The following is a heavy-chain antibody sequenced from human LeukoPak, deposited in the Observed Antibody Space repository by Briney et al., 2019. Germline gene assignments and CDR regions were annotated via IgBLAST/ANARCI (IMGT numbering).Heavy chain of an antibody. CDR1: GFTFSSYA. Sequence: AGGSLRLSCAASGFTFSSYAMSWVRQAPRKGLEWVSSISGSGGSTHYADSVKGRFTISRDNSKNTLYLQMNSLRVEDTAVYYCAKDDSGSGTFGYWGQGTLVTVSS. CDR3: AKDDSGSGTFGY. V-gene: IGHV3-23*01. CDR2: ISGSGGST. J-gene: IGHJ4*02. D-gene: IGHD3-10*01.